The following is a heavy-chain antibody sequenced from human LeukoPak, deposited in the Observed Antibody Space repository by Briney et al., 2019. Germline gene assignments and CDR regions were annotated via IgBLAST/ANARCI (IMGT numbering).Heavy chain of an antibody. V-gene: IGHV3-7*01. J-gene: IGHJ4*02. CDR1: GFTFSSYW. CDR3: ARVRGGLVPTAMGLDY. D-gene: IGHD2-2*01. Sequence: PGGSLRLSCAASGFTFSSYWMTWVRQAPGEGLEWVANIKQDGSEEYYVDPVKGRFTISRDNGKNSLHLQMNSLRAEDTALYYCARVRGGLVPTAMGLDYWGQGTLVTVSS. CDR2: IKQDGSEE.